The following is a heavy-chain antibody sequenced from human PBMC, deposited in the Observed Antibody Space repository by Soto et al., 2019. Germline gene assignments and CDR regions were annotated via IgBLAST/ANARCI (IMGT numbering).Heavy chain of an antibody. CDR3: LGLWMVTADYYYGMDV. D-gene: IGHD2-21*02. CDR2: IIPIFGTA. V-gene: IGHV1-69*12. Sequence: QVQLVQSGAEVKKPGSSVKVSCKASGGTFSSYAISWVRQAPGQGLEWMGGIIPIFGTANYAQKFQGRVTITADESTSTAYMELSSTRSEDTAVYYCLGLWMVTADYYYGMDVWGQGTTVTVSS. CDR1: GGTFSSYA. J-gene: IGHJ6*02.